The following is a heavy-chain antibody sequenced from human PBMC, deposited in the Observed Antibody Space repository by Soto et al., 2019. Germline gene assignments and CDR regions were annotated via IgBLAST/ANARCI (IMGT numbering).Heavy chain of an antibody. V-gene: IGHV3-23*01. CDR1: GITFSSSY. CDR3: ARIRGYWYGLDV. CDR2: ITGTGGNT. J-gene: IGHJ6*02. Sequence: GGSLRLSCAASGITFSSSYMTWVRQAPGKRLAWVSAITGTGGNTYYVDSVKGRFTSSRDNSKNMLYLQVNSLRVEDTALYYCARIRGYWYGLDVWGQGTTVTVSS.